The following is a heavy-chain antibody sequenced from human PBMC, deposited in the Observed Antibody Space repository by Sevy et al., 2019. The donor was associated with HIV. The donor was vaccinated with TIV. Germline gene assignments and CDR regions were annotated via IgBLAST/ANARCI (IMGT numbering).Heavy chain of an antibody. D-gene: IGHD3-22*01. CDR1: GFTFSSYE. V-gene: IGHV3-48*03. Sequence: GGSLRLSCTASGFTFSSYEMNWLRQAPGKGLEWVSNIISSGSSKYYADSVKGRFTISRDNAKNSLFLQMNSLRAEDTAVYYCARGPHHYYDSSAFFDYWGQGTLVTVSS. J-gene: IGHJ4*02. CDR3: ARGPHHYYDSSAFFDY. CDR2: IISSGSSK.